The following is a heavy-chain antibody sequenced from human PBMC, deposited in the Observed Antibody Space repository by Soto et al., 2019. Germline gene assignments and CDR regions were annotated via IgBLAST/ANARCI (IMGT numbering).Heavy chain of an antibody. CDR2: INAAGVT. Sequence: PGGSLRLSCTVSGFTLSSCEMNWVRQAPGKGLEWVSYINAAGVTIYADSVKGRFTISRDNAQNSLFLQMNSLRAEDTALYYCARDKGDKVAYGMEFWGQGTTVTFFS. CDR3: ARDKGDKVAYGMEF. D-gene: IGHD3-16*01. J-gene: IGHJ6*01. CDR1: GFTLSSCE. V-gene: IGHV3-48*03.